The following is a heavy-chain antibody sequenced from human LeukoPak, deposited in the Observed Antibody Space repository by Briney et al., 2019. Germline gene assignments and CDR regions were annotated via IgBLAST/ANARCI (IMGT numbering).Heavy chain of an antibody. CDR3: ARGNCSSTSCYGYYYYYYMDV. Sequence: SVKVSCKASVGTFSSYAISWVRQAPGQGGEWMGGIIPIFGTANYAQKFQGRVTITTDESTSTAYMELSSLRSEDTAVYYCARGNCSSTSCYGYYYYYYMDVWGKGTTVTVSS. J-gene: IGHJ6*03. D-gene: IGHD2-2*01. V-gene: IGHV1-69*05. CDR1: VGTFSSYA. CDR2: IIPIFGTA.